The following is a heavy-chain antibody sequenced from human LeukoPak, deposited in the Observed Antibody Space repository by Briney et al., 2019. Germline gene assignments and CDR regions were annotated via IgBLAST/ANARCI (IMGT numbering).Heavy chain of an antibody. CDR3: ASGSGSGSWFYFDY. Sequence: GGALRLSCAASRFAFSTFWVKWGREGPGGGVGLAASIKQDGSEKYYLDSVKGRFTIYRDNAKNSLYLQMNSLRTEDTAMYYCASGSGSGSWFYFDYWGQGILVTVAS. D-gene: IGHD3-10*01. V-gene: IGHV3-7*02. CDR1: RFAFSTFW. J-gene: IGHJ4*02. CDR2: IKQDGSEK.